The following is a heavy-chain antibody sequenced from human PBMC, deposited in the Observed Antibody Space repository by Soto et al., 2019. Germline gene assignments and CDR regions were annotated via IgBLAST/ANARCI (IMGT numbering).Heavy chain of an antibody. Sequence: QMQLQESGPGLVKPSQTLSLTCTVSGGSISSGGYYWSWIRQHPGKGLEWIGYIYYSGSTYYNPSLKSRVTISVDTSKNQFSLKLSSVTAADTAVYYCARMRRVEMATISPLGYYYYGMDVWGQGTTVTVSS. D-gene: IGHD5-12*01. V-gene: IGHV4-31*03. CDR3: ARMRRVEMATISPLGYYYYGMDV. CDR1: GGSISSGGYY. CDR2: IYYSGST. J-gene: IGHJ6*02.